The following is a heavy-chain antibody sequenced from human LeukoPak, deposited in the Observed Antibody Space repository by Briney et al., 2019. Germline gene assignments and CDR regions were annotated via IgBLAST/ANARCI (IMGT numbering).Heavy chain of an antibody. CDR3: AKVKFGLLEFDF. D-gene: IGHD3-16*01. Sequence: GGSMRLASAASRFTFSRYAMSWVRQAPGKVLEWVSAISGRGGSTYYADSVKGRFTISRDNSKTKLYLQRNSLRAEDTAVYYCAKVKFGLLEFDFWGQGTLVTVSS. CDR1: RFTFSRYA. V-gene: IGHV3-23*01. J-gene: IGHJ4*02. CDR2: ISGRGGST.